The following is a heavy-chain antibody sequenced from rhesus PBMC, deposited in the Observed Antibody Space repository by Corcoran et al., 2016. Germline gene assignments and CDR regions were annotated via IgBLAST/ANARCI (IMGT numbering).Heavy chain of an antibody. D-gene: IGHD6-31*01. CDR1: GASISPKY. CDR2: IYYRGSRI. Sequence: QVQLQESGPGLVKPLETLSLTCAVSGASISPKYWRWTRPPPGQGLEWIGYIYYRGSRINYNPALKSLVTLSVDTSKNQCSRKLTSVTAADTAVYYCARFNEFGSGWHTLDVWGRGVLVTVSS. V-gene: IGHV4S11*01. CDR3: ARFNEFGSGWHTLDV. J-gene: IGHJ5-2*02.